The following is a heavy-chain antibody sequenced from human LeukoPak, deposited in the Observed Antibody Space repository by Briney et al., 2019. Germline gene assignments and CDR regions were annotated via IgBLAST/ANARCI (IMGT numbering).Heavy chain of an antibody. CDR1: GFTFTSSA. CDR2: IVVGSGNT. CDR3: ARVPRVEQWLAYYYYYGMDV. J-gene: IGHJ6*02. D-gene: IGHD6-19*01. V-gene: IGHV1-58*02. Sequence: SVKVSCKASGFTFTSSAMQWVRQARGQRLEWIGWIVVGSGNTNYAQKFQERVTITRDMSTSTAYMELSSLRSEDTAVYYCARVPRVEQWLAYYYYYGMDVWGQGTTVTVSS.